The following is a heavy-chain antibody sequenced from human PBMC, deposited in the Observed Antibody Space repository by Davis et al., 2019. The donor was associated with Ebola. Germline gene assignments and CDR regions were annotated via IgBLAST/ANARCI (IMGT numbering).Heavy chain of an antibody. Sequence: SETLSLTCAVYGGSFSGYYWSWIRQPPGKGLEWIGEINHSGSTTYNPSLNSRVTISVDTSKNHFSLKLSSVTAADTAVYYCARVSVLLWFGELLYYYYVMDVWGQGTTVTVSS. D-gene: IGHD3-10*01. CDR3: ARVSVLLWFGELLYYYYVMDV. J-gene: IGHJ6*02. CDR1: GGSFSGYY. V-gene: IGHV4-34*01. CDR2: INHSGST.